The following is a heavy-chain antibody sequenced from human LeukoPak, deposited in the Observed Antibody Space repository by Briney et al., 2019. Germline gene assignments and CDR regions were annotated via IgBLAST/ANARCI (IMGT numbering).Heavy chain of an antibody. CDR3: ARRAGDYSHPYDY. V-gene: IGHV3-53*01. CDR2: IYSGGNT. D-gene: IGHD3-22*01. CDR1: GFTFSRHG. Sequence: GGSLRLSCAASGFTFSRHGMSWVRQAPGKGLEWVSFIYSGGNTHNSDSVKGRFTISRDNSKNTLYLQMNSLRAEDTAVYYCARRAGDYSHPYDYWGQGTLVTVSS. J-gene: IGHJ4*02.